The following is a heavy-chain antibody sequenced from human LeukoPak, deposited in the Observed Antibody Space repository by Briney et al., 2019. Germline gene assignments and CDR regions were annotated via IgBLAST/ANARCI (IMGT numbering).Heavy chain of an antibody. CDR3: ARSRYSSSWFDY. D-gene: IGHD6-13*01. Sequence: HPGGSLRLSCAASGFTFSSYAMTWVRQAPGKGLEWVSGLSGNGGSTYYADSVKGRFTISRDNSKNTLYLQMNSLRAEDTAVYYCARSRYSSSWFDYWGQGTLVTVSS. CDR2: LSGNGGST. CDR1: GFTFSSYA. J-gene: IGHJ4*02. V-gene: IGHV3-23*01.